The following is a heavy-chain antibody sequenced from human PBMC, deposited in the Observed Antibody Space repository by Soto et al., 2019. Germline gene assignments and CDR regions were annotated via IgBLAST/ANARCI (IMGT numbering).Heavy chain of an antibody. D-gene: IGHD3-22*01. V-gene: IGHV3-48*02. J-gene: IGHJ1*01. CDR1: GFTFSSYN. CDR3: ARDPDYYDSSGYYPEYFQH. Sequence: PGVPLRLSYAASGFTFSSYNMNWVRQAPGKGLEWVSSIISSSSTIYYADSVKGRFTISRDNAKNSLYLQMNSLRDEDTAVYYCARDPDYYDSSGYYPEYFQHWGQGTLVTVSS. CDR2: IISSSSTI.